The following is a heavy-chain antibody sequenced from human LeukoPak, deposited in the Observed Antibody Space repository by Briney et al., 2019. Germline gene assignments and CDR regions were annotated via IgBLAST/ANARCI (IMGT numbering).Heavy chain of an antibody. J-gene: IGHJ4*02. CDR2: ISSSGSNI. CDR3: ARGRGWFGELTLARFDY. Sequence: PGESLRLSCVPSGFTFSTYEMSWVRQAPGKGLEWVSYISSSGSNIYYADSVKGRVTVSRDNAKNSLYLQMNSLRVEDTAVYYCARGRGWFGELTLARFDYWGQGTLVTVSS. CDR1: GFTFSTYE. D-gene: IGHD3-10*01. V-gene: IGHV3-48*03.